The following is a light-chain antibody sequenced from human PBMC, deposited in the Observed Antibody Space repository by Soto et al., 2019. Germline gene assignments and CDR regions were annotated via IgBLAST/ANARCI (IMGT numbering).Light chain of an antibody. CDR3: SSYTSSSTDV. CDR1: SSDVGGYNY. Sequence: QSVLTQPASVSGSPGQSITISCTGTSSDVGGYNYVSWYQQHPGKAPKLMIYDVRNRPSGVSNRFSGSKSGNTASLTISGLQAEDEADYYCSSYTSSSTDVFGTGTKVTVL. V-gene: IGLV2-14*01. CDR2: DVR. J-gene: IGLJ1*01.